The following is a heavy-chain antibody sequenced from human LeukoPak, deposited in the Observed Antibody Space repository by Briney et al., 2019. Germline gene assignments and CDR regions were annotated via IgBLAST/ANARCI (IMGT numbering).Heavy chain of an antibody. CDR3: ARENGCGGDCYYFDY. V-gene: IGHV3-20*04. CDR2: INWNGGTT. D-gene: IGHD2-21*01. CDR1: GITFDDFS. J-gene: IGHJ4*02. Sequence: GESLRLSCAASGITFDDFSMSWVRQAPGKGLEWVSGINWNGGTTAYADSVKGRFTISRDNAKNSLYLQMNSLRAEDTALYYCARENGCGGDCYYFDYWGQGTLVTVSS.